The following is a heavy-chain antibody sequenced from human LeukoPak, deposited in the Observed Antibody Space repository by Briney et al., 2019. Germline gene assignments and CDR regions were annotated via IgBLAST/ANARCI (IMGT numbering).Heavy chain of an antibody. D-gene: IGHD5-18*01. V-gene: IGHV3-23*01. J-gene: IGHJ4*02. CDR2: ISASGGNT. CDR3: AKGGFNYPGY. CDR1: GFTFTSHA. Sequence: PGGSLRLSCAASGFTFTSHAMTWVRQAPGKGLEWVSGISASGGNTFYADAVKGRFTISRDNSKNTLYLQMNSLRADDTALYYCAKGGFNYPGYWGQGTLVTVSS.